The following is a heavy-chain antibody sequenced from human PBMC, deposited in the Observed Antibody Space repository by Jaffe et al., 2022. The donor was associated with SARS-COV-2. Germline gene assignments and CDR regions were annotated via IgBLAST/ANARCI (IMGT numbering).Heavy chain of an antibody. D-gene: IGHD2-8*01. V-gene: IGHV3-33*01. CDR1: GFTFSNYG. CDR2: IWYDGSNK. CDR3: AREDGIGVMVPDY. Sequence: QVQLVESGGGVVQPGRSLRLSCTASGFTFSNYGMHWVRQAPGKGLEWVAVIWYDGSNKYYADSVKGRFTISRDNSKNTLYLQMNSLRAEDTAVYYCAREDGIGVMVPDYWGQGTLVTVSS. J-gene: IGHJ4*02.